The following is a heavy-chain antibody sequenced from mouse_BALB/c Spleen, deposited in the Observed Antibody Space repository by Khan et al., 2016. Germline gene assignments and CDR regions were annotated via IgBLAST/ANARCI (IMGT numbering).Heavy chain of an antibody. D-gene: IGHD2-1*01. J-gene: IGHJ4*01. V-gene: IGHV1-61*01. CDR3: TRSAYGNHPYYAMDY. Sequence: QVQLQQPGTELVRPGASVKLSCKASGYPFTRYWMNWVKQRPGQGLEWIGMIHPSDSESRLNQKFKDKATLTVDNSSSIAYMQLSSPTSEDSAVYYCTRSAYGNHPYYAMDYWGQGTSVTVSS. CDR1: GYPFTRYW. CDR2: IHPSDSES.